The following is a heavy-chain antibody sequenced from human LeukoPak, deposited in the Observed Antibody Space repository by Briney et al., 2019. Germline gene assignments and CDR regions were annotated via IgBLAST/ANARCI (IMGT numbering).Heavy chain of an antibody. CDR2: FDPEDGET. CDR3: ARDVVVAATNGMDV. V-gene: IGHV1-24*01. J-gene: IGHJ6*02. Sequence: ASVKVSCKVSGYTLTELSMHWVRQAPGKGLEWMGGFDPEDGETIYAQKFQGRVTMTRNTSISTAYMELSSLRSEDTAVYYCARDVVVAATNGMDVWGQGTTVTVSS. CDR1: GYTLTELS. D-gene: IGHD2-15*01.